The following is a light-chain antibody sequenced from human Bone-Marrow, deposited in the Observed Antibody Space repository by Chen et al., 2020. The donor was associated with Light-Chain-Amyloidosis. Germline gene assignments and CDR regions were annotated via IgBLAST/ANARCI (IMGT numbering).Light chain of an antibody. CDR1: RSDVGGYNF. CDR3: SSYTVSSTWV. V-gene: IGLV2-14*03. CDR2: DVT. J-gene: IGLJ3*02. Sequence: QSALTQPASVSGSPGQPITISCTGSRSDVGGYNFVSWYQQLPGKAPKLLIYDVTNRPSGVSYRFSGSKSGNTASLTVSGLQAEDEADYYCSSYTVSSTWVFGGGTKLTVL.